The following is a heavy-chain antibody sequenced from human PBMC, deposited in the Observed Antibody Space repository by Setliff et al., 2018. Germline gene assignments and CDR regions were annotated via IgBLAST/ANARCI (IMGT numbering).Heavy chain of an antibody. CDR2: INPSSGRT. V-gene: IGHV1-46*01. CDR3: ARDVSADSGSYFSLPLPGFLDY. Sequence: ASVKVSCKAPGYTFTSHYMHWVRQAPGLGLEWMGTINPSSGRTSYAQKFQGRVTMTRDTSTSTVYMDMSSLRSEDTAVYYCARDVSADSGSYFSLPLPGFLDYWGQGTLVTVSS. J-gene: IGHJ4*02. D-gene: IGHD1-26*01. CDR1: GYTFTSHY.